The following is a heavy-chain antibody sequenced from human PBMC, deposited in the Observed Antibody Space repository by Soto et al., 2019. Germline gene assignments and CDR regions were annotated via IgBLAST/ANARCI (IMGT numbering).Heavy chain of an antibody. J-gene: IGHJ5*02. V-gene: IGHV1-69*02. CDR2: IIPILGIA. Sequence: QVQLVQSGAEVKKPGSSVKVSCKASGGTFSSYTISWVRQAPGQGLEWMGRIIPILGIANYAQKFQGRVTITADKSTSTAYMELSSLRSEDTAVYYCALDGERWLQFGWFDPWGQGTLVTVSS. CDR1: GGTFSSYT. D-gene: IGHD5-12*01. CDR3: ALDGERWLQFGWFDP.